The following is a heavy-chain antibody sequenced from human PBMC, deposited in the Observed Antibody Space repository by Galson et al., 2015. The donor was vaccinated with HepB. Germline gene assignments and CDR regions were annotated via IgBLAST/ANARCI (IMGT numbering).Heavy chain of an antibody. CDR2: IYYSGST. J-gene: IGHJ4*02. Sequence: TLSLTCTVSGGSISSGGYSWSWIRQHPVRGLEWIGYIYYSGSTYYNPSLKSRVTISVDTSKNQFSLKLSSVTAADTAVYYCARGLSSGSLWCYFDYWGQGTLVTVSS. CDR3: ARGLSSGSLWCYFDY. V-gene: IGHV4-31*03. D-gene: IGHD3-22*01. CDR1: GGSISSGGYS.